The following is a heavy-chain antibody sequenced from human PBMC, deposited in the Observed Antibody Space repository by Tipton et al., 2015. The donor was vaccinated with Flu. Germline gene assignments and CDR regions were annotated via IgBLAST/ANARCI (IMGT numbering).Heavy chain of an antibody. CDR3: AKNTDWKSYYGMDV. Sequence: SLRLSCAASGSTFSSYGMHWVRQAPGKGLEWVAVIAKDGTNKYYGDSVKGRFTISRDHSKNTQYPQMNSLRKEDTALYYSAKNTDWKSYYGMDVWGQGTTVTVYS. V-gene: IGHV3-30*18. D-gene: IGHD1-1*01. CDR2: IAKDGTNK. J-gene: IGHJ6*02. CDR1: GSTFSSYG.